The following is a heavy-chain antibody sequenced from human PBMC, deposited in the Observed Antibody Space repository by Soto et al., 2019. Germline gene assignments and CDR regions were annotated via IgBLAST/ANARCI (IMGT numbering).Heavy chain of an antibody. CDR2: IIPIFGTA. Sequence: ASVKVSCKASGGTFSSYAISWVRQAPGQGLEWMGGIIPIFGTANYAQKFQGRVTITADESTSTAYMELSSLRSEDTAVYYCARARSYDSSGYYYDAHGIWGQVTMVTVS. D-gene: IGHD3-22*01. CDR1: GGTFSSYA. J-gene: IGHJ3*02. V-gene: IGHV1-69*13. CDR3: ARARSYDSSGYYYDAHGI.